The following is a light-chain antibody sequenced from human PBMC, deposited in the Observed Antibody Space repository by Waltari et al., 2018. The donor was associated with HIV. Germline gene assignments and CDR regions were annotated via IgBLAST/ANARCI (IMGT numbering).Light chain of an antibody. V-gene: IGKV1-5*03. Sequence: DIEMTESPSTLSASVGDRVTVTCRASQRTSNWLAWYQQKPGKAPKLMIYKASTLESGVSSRFSGSGSATEFTLTISSLRPDDFATYYCQQYNTYPITFGQGTRLEIK. CDR3: QQYNTYPIT. CDR1: QRTSNW. CDR2: KAS. J-gene: IGKJ5*01.